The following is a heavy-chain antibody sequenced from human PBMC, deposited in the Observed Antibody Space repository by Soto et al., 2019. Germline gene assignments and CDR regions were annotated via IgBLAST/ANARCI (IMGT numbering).Heavy chain of an antibody. D-gene: IGHD2-8*01. J-gene: IGHJ4*02. V-gene: IGHV1-46*03. CDR1: GYTFTSYY. CDR3: ARTGLGIYCTNGVCQLDS. CDR2: INPSGGST. Sequence: QVQLVQSGAEVKKPGASVKVSCKASGYTFTSYYMHWVRQAPGQGLEWMGIINPSGGSTSYAQKFQGRVTMTRDTSTSTVYMELSSLRSEDTAVYYCARTGLGIYCTNGVCQLDSWGQGTLVTVSS.